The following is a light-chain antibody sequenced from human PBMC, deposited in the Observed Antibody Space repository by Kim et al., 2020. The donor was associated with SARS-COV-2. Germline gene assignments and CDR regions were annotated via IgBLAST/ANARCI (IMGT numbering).Light chain of an antibody. Sequence: ALGQKVRITCQGDSLRSYYASWYQQKQGQAPVLVIYGKNNRPSGIPDRFSGSSSGNTASLTITGAQAEDEADYYCNSRDSSGNLVVFGGGTQLTVL. CDR1: SLRSYY. V-gene: IGLV3-19*01. CDR3: NSRDSSGNLVV. J-gene: IGLJ2*01. CDR2: GKN.